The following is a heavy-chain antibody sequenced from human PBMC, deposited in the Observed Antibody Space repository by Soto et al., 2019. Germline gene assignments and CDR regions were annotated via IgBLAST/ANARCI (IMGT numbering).Heavy chain of an antibody. V-gene: IGHV3-33*01. J-gene: IGHJ4*02. CDR2: IWYDGSNK. CDR1: GFTFSSYG. Sequence: VQLVESGGGVVQPGRSLRLSCAASGFTFSSYGMHWVRQAPGKGLEWVAVIWYDGSNKYYADSVKGRFTISRDNSKNTLYLQMNSLRAEDTAVYYCASLDYGDYVHGDYWGQGTLVTVSS. D-gene: IGHD4-17*01. CDR3: ASLDYGDYVHGDY.